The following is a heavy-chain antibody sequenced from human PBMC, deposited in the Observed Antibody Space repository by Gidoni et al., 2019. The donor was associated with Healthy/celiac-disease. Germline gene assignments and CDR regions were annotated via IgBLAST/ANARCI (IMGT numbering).Heavy chain of an antibody. J-gene: IGHJ4*02. D-gene: IGHD3-10*01. CDR1: GYTFTSYY. CDR2: IKPSGGST. V-gene: IGHV1-46*01. CDR3: ARGGWFGELSNFDY. Sequence: QWQLVQSGAEVKKPGASVTVSGKSSGYTFTSYYMHWVGQAPGQGVEWMGIIKPSGGSTSNAQKFQGRVTMTRDTSTSTVYMELSSLRDEDKAVYYCARGGWFGELSNFDYWGQGTLVTVSS.